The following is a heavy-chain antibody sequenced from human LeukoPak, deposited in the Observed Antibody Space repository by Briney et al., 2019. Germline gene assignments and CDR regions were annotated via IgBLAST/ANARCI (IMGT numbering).Heavy chain of an antibody. CDR1: GYTFTPSY. CDR2: INPNSGGT. Sequence: ASVKLSCKPSGYTFTPSYIKSGPQSPGQRREGRGWINPNSGGTNYTQKLQGRVTMTRDTSISTAYMELSRLRSDDTAVYYCARGANYDILTGYYLLDYWGQGTLVTVFS. CDR3: ARGANYDILTGYYLLDY. V-gene: IGHV1-2*02. D-gene: IGHD3-9*01. J-gene: IGHJ4*02.